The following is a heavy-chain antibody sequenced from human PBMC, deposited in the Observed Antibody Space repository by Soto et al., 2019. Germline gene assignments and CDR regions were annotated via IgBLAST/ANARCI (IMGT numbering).Heavy chain of an antibody. V-gene: IGHV4-34*01. D-gene: IGHD6-13*01. CDR3: AREKGYSSIGWDWFDP. CDR1: GGSFSGYY. CDR2: INHSGST. J-gene: IGHJ5*02. Sequence: SETLSLTCAVYGGSFSGYYWSWIRQPPGKGLEWIGEINHSGSTNYNPSLKSRVTISVDTSKNQFSLKLSSVTAADTAVYYCAREKGYSSIGWDWFDPWGQGTLVTVSS.